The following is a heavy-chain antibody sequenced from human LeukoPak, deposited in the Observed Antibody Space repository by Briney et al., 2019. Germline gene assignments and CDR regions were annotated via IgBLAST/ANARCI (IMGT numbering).Heavy chain of an antibody. CDR3: ARDPGLYSQRDYYMDV. CDR2: IKQDGSEK. CDR1: GFTFSSYW. Sequence: LSGGSLRLSCAASGFTFSSYWMSWVRQAPGKGLEWVANIKQDGSEKYYVDSVKGRFTISRDNAKNSLYLQINSLRAEDTAVYYCARDPGLYSQRDYYMDVWGKGTTVTVSS. D-gene: IGHD2-21*01. V-gene: IGHV3-7*01. J-gene: IGHJ6*03.